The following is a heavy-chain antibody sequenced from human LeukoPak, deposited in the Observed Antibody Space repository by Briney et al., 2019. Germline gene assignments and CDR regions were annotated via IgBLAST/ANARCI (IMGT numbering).Heavy chain of an antibody. Sequence: GESLKISCKGSGYSFTSYWIGWVRQMPGKGLEWMGIIYPGDSDTRYGPSFQGQVTISADKSISTAYLQWSSLKASDTAMYYCARRGYCSGGSCYSNPFDIWGQGTMVTVSS. V-gene: IGHV5-51*01. CDR3: ARRGYCSGGSCYSNPFDI. J-gene: IGHJ3*02. CDR1: GYSFTSYW. D-gene: IGHD2-15*01. CDR2: IYPGDSDT.